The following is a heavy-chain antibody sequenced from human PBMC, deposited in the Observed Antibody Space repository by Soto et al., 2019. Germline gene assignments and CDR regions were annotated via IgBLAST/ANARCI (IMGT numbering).Heavy chain of an antibody. CDR1: GYSFTSYW. CDR3: ARQLRVEMATIPIWFDP. CDR2: IDPSDSYT. Sequence: GESLKISCKGSGYSFTSYWISWVRQMPGKVLEWMGRIDPSDSYTNYSPSFQGHVTISADKSISTAYLQWSSLKASDTAMYYCARQLRVEMATIPIWFDPWGQGXLVTVYS. J-gene: IGHJ5*02. D-gene: IGHD5-12*01. V-gene: IGHV5-10-1*01.